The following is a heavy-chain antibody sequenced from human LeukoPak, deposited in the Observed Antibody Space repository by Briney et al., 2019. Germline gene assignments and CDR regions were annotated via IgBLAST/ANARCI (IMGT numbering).Heavy chain of an antibody. CDR2: ISYDGSNK. CDR1: GFTFSSYG. Sequence: GGSLRLSCAASGFTFSSYGMHWVRQAPGKGLEWVAVISYDGSNKYYADSVKGRFTISRDNSKNTLYLQMNSLRAEDTAVYYCAKELSGQLLIDYWGQGTLVTVSS. J-gene: IGHJ4*02. V-gene: IGHV3-30*18. CDR3: AKELSGQLLIDY. D-gene: IGHD2-2*01.